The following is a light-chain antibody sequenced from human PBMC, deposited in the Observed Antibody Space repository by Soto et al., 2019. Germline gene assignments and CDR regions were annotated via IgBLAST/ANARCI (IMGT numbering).Light chain of an antibody. CDR2: EVT. CDR3: SSYSGSNILGV. V-gene: IGLV2-8*01. Sequence: QSVLTQPPSASGSPGQSVTISCTGTSSDVGDYNYVSWYQQHPGKAPKLMIYEVTQRPSGVPDRFSGSKSGNTASLTVSGLQAEDEADYYCSSYSGSNILGVFGGGTKLTVL. CDR1: SSDVGDYNY. J-gene: IGLJ2*01.